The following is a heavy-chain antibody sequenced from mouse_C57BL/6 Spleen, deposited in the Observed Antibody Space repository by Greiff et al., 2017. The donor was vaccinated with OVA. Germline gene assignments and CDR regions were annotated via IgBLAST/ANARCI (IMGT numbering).Heavy chain of an antibody. V-gene: IGHV5-17*01. Sequence: EVQLVESGGGLVKPGGSLKLSCAASGFTFSDYGMHWVRQAPEKGLEWVAYISSGSSTIYYADTVKGRFTFSRDNAKNTLFLQVTSLRSEDTARDYRAKVGYYPYYFDYWGQGTTLSVSS. CDR1: GFTFSDYG. CDR2: ISSGSSTI. D-gene: IGHD2-3*01. CDR3: AKVGYYPYYFDY. J-gene: IGHJ2*01.